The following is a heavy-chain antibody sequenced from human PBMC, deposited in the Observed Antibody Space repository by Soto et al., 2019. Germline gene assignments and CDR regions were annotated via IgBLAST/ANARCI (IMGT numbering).Heavy chain of an antibody. D-gene: IGHD3-9*01. CDR2: INPNSGGT. Sequence: GASVKVSCKASGYTFTGYYMHWVRQAPGQGLEWMGWINPNSGGTNYAQKFQGWVTVTRDTSISTAYMELSRLRSDDTAVYYCARGYYDILTGYYKEADAFDIWGQGTTVTVSS. V-gene: IGHV1-2*04. CDR3: ARGYYDILTGYYKEADAFDI. J-gene: IGHJ3*02. CDR1: GYTFTGYY.